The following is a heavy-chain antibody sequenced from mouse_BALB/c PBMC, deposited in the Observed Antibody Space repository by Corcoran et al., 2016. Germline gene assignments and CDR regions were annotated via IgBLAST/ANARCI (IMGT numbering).Heavy chain of an antibody. CDR3: ARWDWYFDV. CDR2: IDPANGNT. CDR1: GFNIKDTY. Sequence: VQLQHSGAELVKPGAAVKLSCTASGFNIKDTYMHWGKQRPEQGLEWVGRIDPANGNTKYDPKFQGKATITADTSSNTAYLQLSSLTSEDTAVYYCARWDWYFDVWGAGTTVTVSS. J-gene: IGHJ1*01. V-gene: IGHV14-3*02.